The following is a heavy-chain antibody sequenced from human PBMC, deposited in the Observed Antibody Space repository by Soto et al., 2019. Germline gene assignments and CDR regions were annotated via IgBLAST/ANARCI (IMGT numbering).Heavy chain of an antibody. CDR2: ISHDGSNK. CDR3: ARSYYYDSSDYYGPRDYYYGMDV. CDR1: GFTSSSYA. J-gene: IGHJ6*02. Sequence: GGSLRLSCAASGFTSSSYAMHWVRQAPGKGLEWVAVISHDGSNKYYADSVKGRFTISRDNSKNTLYLQMNSLRAEDTAVYYCARSYYYDSSDYYGPRDYYYGMDVWGQGTTVTVSS. V-gene: IGHV3-30-3*01. D-gene: IGHD3-22*01.